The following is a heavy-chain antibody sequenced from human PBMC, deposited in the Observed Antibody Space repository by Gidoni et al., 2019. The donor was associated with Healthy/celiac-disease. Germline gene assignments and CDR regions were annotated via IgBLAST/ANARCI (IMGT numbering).Heavy chain of an antibody. D-gene: IGHD5-12*01. Sequence: EVQLVESGGGVVQPGGSLRLSCAASGFTVSSNYMSWVRQAPGKGLEWVSVIYSGGSTYYADSVKGRFTISRDNSKNTLYLQMNSLRAEDTAVYYCARDRGYFDYYGMDVWGQGTTVTVSS. CDR2: IYSGGST. J-gene: IGHJ6*02. CDR1: GFTVSSNY. CDR3: ARDRGYFDYYGMDV. V-gene: IGHV3-66*01.